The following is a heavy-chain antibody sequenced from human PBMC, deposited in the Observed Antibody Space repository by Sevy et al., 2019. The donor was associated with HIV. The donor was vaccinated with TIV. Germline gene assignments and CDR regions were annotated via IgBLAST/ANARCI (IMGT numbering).Heavy chain of an antibody. D-gene: IGHD5-12*01. V-gene: IGHV1-2*02. Sequence: ASVKVSCKASGYTFPGYPLHWVRQAPGQGLEWMGWINPNSGGTNYAQKFQGSVTMTRDTSINTVYMELSRLRSDDTAVFYCAHSGYDGAEIFYFDYWGQGTLVTVSS. J-gene: IGHJ4*02. CDR3: AHSGYDGAEIFYFDY. CDR1: GYTFPGYP. CDR2: INPNSGGT.